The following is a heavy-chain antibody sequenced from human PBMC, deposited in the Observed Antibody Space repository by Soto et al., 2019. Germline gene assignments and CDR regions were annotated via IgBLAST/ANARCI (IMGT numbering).Heavy chain of an antibody. CDR2: ISGSGGST. CDR1: GFTFSSYA. D-gene: IGHD6-13*01. CDR3: AKDLRAFYSSRWGAFDI. Sequence: EVQLLESGGGLVQPGGSLRLSCAASGFTFSSYAMSWVRQAPGKGLEWVSAISGSGGSTYYADSVKGRFTISRDNSKNTLYLQMNSLRAEDTAVYYCAKDLRAFYSSRWGAFDIWGQGTMVTVSS. J-gene: IGHJ3*02. V-gene: IGHV3-23*01.